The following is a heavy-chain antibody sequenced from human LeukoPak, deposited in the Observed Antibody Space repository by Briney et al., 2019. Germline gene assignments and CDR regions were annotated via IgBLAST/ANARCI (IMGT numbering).Heavy chain of an antibody. CDR1: GFTFSSYG. J-gene: IGHJ6*02. V-gene: IGHV3-30*03. CDR2: ISYDGSNK. CDR3: YGDYRSGDYYYYYGMDV. D-gene: IGHD4-17*01. Sequence: GRSLRLSCAASGFTFSSYGMHWVRQAPGKGLEWVAVISYDGSNKYYADSVKGRFTISRDNSKNTLYLQMNSLRAEDTAVYYCYGDYRSGDYYYYYGMDVWGQGTTVTVPS.